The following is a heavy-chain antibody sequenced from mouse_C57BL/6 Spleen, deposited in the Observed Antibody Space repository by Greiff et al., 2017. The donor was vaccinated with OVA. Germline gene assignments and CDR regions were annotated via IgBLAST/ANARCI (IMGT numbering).Heavy chain of an antibody. CDR3: ARKWLRQGNYYAMDY. J-gene: IGHJ4*01. CDR1: GFSLTSYG. V-gene: IGHV2-2*01. Sequence: VQGVESGPGLVQPSQSLSITCTVSGFSLTSYGVHWVRQSPGKGLEWLGVIWSGGSTDYNAAFISRLSISKDNSKSQVFFKMNSLQADDTAIYYCARKWLRQGNYYAMDYWGQGTSVTVSS. D-gene: IGHD2-2*01. CDR2: IWSGGST.